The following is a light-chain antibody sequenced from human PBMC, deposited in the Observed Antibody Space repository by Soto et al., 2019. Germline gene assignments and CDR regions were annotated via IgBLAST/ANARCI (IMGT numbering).Light chain of an antibody. V-gene: IGLV1-40*01. Sequence: QSVLTQPPSVSGAPGQRVTLSCTGSSSNIGAGYVVHWYQQLPGTAPKLLIYDNSNRPSGVPDRFSGSKSGTSASLAITGLQAEDEADYYCQSYDSSLNVYVFGTGTKVTVL. CDR2: DNS. CDR3: QSYDSSLNVYV. J-gene: IGLJ1*01. CDR1: SSNIGAGYV.